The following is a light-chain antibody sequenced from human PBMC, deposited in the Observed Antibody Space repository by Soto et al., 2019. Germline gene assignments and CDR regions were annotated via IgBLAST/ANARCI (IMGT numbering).Light chain of an antibody. CDR1: SSDIGSYNL. J-gene: IGLJ3*02. V-gene: IGLV2-23*01. Sequence: QSALTQPASVSGSPGQSVTISCTGTSSDIGSYNLVSWYQQHPGKAPKLMIYEGTKRPSGVSNRFSGSKSGNTASLTISGLQAEDEADYPCCLYAGGITLFGGGTKLTVL. CDR2: EGT. CDR3: CLYAGGITL.